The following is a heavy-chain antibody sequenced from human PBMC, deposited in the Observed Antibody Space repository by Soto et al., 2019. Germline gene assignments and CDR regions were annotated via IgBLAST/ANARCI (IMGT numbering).Heavy chain of an antibody. CDR2: INAGNGNT. CDR3: ARGGSLYWCFDL. V-gene: IGHV1-3*01. J-gene: IGHJ2*01. Sequence: ASVKVSCKASGYTFRSYAMHWVRQAPGQRLEWMGWINAGNGNTKYSQKFQGRVTITRDTSAGTAYMELSSLRSEDTAVYYCARGGSLYWCFDLWGRGTLVTVSS. D-gene: IGHD1-26*01. CDR1: GYTFRSYA.